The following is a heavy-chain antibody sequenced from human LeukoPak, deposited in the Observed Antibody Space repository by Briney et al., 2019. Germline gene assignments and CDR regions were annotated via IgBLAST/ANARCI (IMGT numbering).Heavy chain of an antibody. CDR2: ISAGGGST. V-gene: IGHV3-23*01. CDR3: AKDSTVSGSYYGMDV. D-gene: IGHD3-3*01. Sequence: GGSLKLSCAASGFAFNNYVMTWVRQAPGKGLEWVSSISAGGGSTYYTDYVKGRFTISTDNSKNTLYLQMNSLIAEDTALYYCAKDSTVSGSYYGMDVWGQGTTVTVSS. CDR1: GFAFNNYV. J-gene: IGHJ6*02.